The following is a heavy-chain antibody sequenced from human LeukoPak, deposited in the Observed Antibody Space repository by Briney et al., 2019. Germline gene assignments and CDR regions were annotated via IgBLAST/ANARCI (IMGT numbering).Heavy chain of an antibody. CDR3: ARSGPHAFDI. CDR2: ISAYNGNT. CDR1: GYTFTSYG. V-gene: IGHV1-18*01. J-gene: IGHJ3*02. Sequence: ASVKVSCKASGYTFTSYGISWVRQAPGQGLEWMGWISAYNGNTNYAQKFQGRVTMTRDTSISTAYMELSRLRSDDTAVYYCARSGPHAFDIWGQGTMVTVSS. D-gene: IGHD3-10*01.